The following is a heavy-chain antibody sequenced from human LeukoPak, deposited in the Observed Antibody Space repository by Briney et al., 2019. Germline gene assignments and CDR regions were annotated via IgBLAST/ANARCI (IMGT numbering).Heavy chain of an antibody. CDR1: GFTFNKYA. D-gene: IGHD3-22*01. CDR2: ISGSGEST. Sequence: GGSLRLSCVASGFTFNKYAMNWVRQAPGKGLEWVSSISGSGESTYFADSVKGRFTISRDNSKNTLYLQMNSLRAEDTAVYYCARSDSSGYYSRWGQGTLVTVSS. J-gene: IGHJ4*02. CDR3: ARSDSSGYYSR. V-gene: IGHV3-23*01.